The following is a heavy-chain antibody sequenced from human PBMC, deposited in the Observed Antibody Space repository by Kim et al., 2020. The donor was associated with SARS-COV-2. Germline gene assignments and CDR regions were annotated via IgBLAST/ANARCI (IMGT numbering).Heavy chain of an antibody. CDR2: ITAGDDRT. D-gene: IGHD3-10*02. V-gene: IGHV3-23*01. CDR1: GFTFGSYA. CDR3: ARPLFGDLSPFDY. J-gene: IGHJ4*02. Sequence: GGSLRLSCAASGFTFGSYAMSWVRHSPCPSLRGVVFITAGDDRTYYADSVKGRFTISRDNSRNTLFLQMDSLRAEDTALYYCARPLFGDLSPFDYWGQGTLVTVSS.